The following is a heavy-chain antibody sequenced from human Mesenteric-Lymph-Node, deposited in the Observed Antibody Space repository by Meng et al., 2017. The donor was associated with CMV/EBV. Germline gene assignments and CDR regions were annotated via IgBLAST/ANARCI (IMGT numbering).Heavy chain of an antibody. CDR3: ARDFSEAMDLFLDV. D-gene: IGHD5-18*01. V-gene: IGHV1-2*02. CDR1: GYTFTGYY. J-gene: IGHJ6*02. CDR2: INPNSGGT. Sequence: ASVKVSCKASGYTFTGYYMHWVRQAPGQGLEWMGWINPNSGGTNYAQKFQGRVTMTTDASTSTAYMDLRSLRSDDTAVYYCARDFSEAMDLFLDVWGQGTTVTVSS.